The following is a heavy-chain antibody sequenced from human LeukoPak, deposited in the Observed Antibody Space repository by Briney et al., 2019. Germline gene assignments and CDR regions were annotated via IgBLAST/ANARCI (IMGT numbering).Heavy chain of an antibody. CDR2: ISSNGGST. CDR1: GFTFSSYA. J-gene: IGHJ4*02. CDR3: VKAMGITGTKTAPFDY. D-gene: IGHD1-20*01. V-gene: IGHV3-64D*06. Sequence: GGSLRLSCSASGFTFSSYAMHWVRQAPGKGLEYVSAISSNGGSTYYADSVKGRFTISGDNSKNTLYLQMSSLRAEDTAVYYCVKAMGITGTKTAPFDYWGQGTLVTVSS.